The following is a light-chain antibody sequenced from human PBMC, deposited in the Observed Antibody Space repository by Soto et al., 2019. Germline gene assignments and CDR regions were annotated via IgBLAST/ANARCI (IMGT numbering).Light chain of an antibody. CDR2: GVS. Sequence: EIVLTQSPATLSLSPGDRATLSCRAIQSVRSDYFAWYQQKPGQAPRVIIFGVSTRATAIPDRFSGSGSGTDFTLTISRLEPEDFAVYYCQQYLGSPGITFGQGTRLEIK. CDR3: QQYLGSPGIT. CDR1: QSVRSDY. V-gene: IGKV3-20*01. J-gene: IGKJ5*01.